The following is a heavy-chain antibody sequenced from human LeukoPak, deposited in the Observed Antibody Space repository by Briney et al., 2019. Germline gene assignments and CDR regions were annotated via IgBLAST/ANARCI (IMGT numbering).Heavy chain of an antibody. V-gene: IGHV4-59*01. CDR3: ARGSGYSNYYFDY. CDR1: GGSISSYY. Sequence: PSETLSLTCTVSGGSISSYYWSWIRQPPGKGLEWIGYIYYSGSTNYNPSLKSRVTISVDTSKNQFSLKLSSVTAADTAVYYCARGSGYSNYYFDYWGRGTLVTVSS. D-gene: IGHD4-11*01. J-gene: IGHJ4*02. CDR2: IYYSGST.